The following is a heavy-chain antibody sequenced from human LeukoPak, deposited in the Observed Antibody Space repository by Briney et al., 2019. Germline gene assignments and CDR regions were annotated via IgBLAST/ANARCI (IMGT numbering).Heavy chain of an antibody. D-gene: IGHD2-2*01. J-gene: IGHJ6*04. CDR3: ARNAVPDRPVSGTDV. V-gene: IGHV1-69*01. CDR1: GGTFSSYA. Sequence: SVKVSCKASGGTFSSYASSWVRQAPGQGLEWMGGIIPIFGTANYAQKFQGRVTITADESTSTAYLELSSLRYEDTDVYYCARNAVPDRPVSGTDVWRKGATVTVSS. CDR2: IIPIFGTA.